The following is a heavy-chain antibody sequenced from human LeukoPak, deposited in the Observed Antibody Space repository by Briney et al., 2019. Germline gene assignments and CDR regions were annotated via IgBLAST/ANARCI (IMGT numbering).Heavy chain of an antibody. J-gene: IGHJ5*02. Sequence: ASVKVSCKASGYTFTSYFMHWVRQAPGQGLEWMGIINPGGGSTTYAQKFQGRLTMTRDTSTSTFYMELSSLGSEDTAVYYRARAPPTVDVFDPWGQGTLVTVSS. CDR3: ARAPPTVDVFDP. CDR1: GYTFTSYF. CDR2: INPGGGST. V-gene: IGHV1-46*01. D-gene: IGHD6-19*01.